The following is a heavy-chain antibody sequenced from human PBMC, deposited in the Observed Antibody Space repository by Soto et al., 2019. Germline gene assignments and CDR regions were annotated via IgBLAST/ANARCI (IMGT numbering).Heavy chain of an antibody. V-gene: IGHV5-10-1*01. CDR1: GYRFTSYW. J-gene: IGHJ6*02. CDR3: ARRPRGNSYYYYARDV. CDR2: IDPSDSYT. Sequence: GEYLPVTWNGSGYRFTSYWISWVRQMPVKGLEWMGRIDPSDSYTNYSPSFQGHVTISADKSISTAYLQWSSLKASDTAMYYCARRPRGNSYYYYARDVSGQGILVTV. D-gene: IGHD3-10*01.